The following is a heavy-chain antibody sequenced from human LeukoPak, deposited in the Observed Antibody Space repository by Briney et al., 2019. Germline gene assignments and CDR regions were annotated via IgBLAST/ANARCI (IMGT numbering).Heavy chain of an antibody. V-gene: IGHV1-46*01. D-gene: IGHD6-19*01. Sequence: ASVKVSCKTSGYTFSRHYIHWVRQAPGQGLEWLGIINTSGATTRYGQNFKGRVTTTRDTSTSTVYMEMSSLNSEDTAVYYCARGLESSGWYGMDVWGQGTTIIVSS. J-gene: IGHJ6*02. CDR1: GYTFSRHY. CDR2: INTSGATT. CDR3: ARGLESSGWYGMDV.